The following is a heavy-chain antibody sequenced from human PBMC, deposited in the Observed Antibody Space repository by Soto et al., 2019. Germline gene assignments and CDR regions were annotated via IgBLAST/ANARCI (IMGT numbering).Heavy chain of an antibody. D-gene: IGHD3-22*01. CDR1: GYTFTNYY. CDR3: ARVSSRPEAAARLFSHDAFDM. V-gene: IGHV1-46*01. Sequence: QVQLVQSGAEVKKPGASVMVSCKASGYTFTNYYIHWVRQAPGQGLEWMGIINPNGGSTTYTPKFQDRVVMTSDTSTSTVYMDLSGLRSEDTAVSYCARVSSRPEAAARLFSHDAFDMWGQGTKVTVSS. CDR2: INPNGGST. J-gene: IGHJ3*02.